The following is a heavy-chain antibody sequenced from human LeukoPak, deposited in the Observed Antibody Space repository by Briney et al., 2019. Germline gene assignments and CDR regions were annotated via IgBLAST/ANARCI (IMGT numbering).Heavy chain of an antibody. V-gene: IGHV3-7*04. CDR3: ARDSGYDYDY. D-gene: IGHD5-12*01. Sequence: GGSLRLSCAASGFIFSSHWMSWVRQAPGKGLEWVANIKQDGSEKYYVDSVKGRFTISRDNAKNSLYLQMNSPRVEDTAVYYCARDSGYDYDYWGQGTLVTVSS. J-gene: IGHJ4*02. CDR1: GFIFSSHW. CDR2: IKQDGSEK.